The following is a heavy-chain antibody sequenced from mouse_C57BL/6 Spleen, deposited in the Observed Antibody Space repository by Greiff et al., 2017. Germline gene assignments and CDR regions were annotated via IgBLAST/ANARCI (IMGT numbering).Heavy chain of an antibody. Sequence: QVQLQQSGPELVKPGASVKISCKASCYAFSSSWLNWVKQRPGKGLEWIGRFYPGDGVTNYNGKFKGKATLTADKTSSTAYMQLSGWTSEDSAVYFCARGDYDAYFDVWGTGTTVTVSS. J-gene: IGHJ1*03. D-gene: IGHD2-3*01. V-gene: IGHV1-82*01. CDR3: ARGDYDAYFDV. CDR1: CYAFSSSW. CDR2: FYPGDGVT.